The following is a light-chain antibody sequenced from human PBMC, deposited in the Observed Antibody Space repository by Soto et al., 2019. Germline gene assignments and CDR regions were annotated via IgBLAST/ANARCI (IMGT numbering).Light chain of an antibody. J-gene: IGKJ4*01. Sequence: EVVLTQSPATLSVSPGERATLSCRANQSVGSNLAWYQQKPGQAPRLLIDGASTRATGIPARFSGSGSGKEFTLTISSLQSEDFVVYYCQQYNNWPRVTFGGGTKVEIK. CDR3: QQYNNWPRVT. CDR2: GAS. CDR1: QSVGSN. V-gene: IGKV3-15*01.